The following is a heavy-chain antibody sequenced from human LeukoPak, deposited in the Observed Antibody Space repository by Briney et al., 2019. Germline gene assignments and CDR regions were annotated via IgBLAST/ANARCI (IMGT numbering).Heavy chain of an antibody. CDR2: INPNSGGT. D-gene: IGHD5-12*01. CDR3: ARDQSGYDSFDY. J-gene: IGHJ4*02. Sequence: GASVKVSCKASGYTFTSYGISWVRQAPGQGLEWMEWINPNSGGTNYAQKFQGRVTMTRDTSISTAYMELSRLRSDDTAVYYCARDQSGYDSFDYWGQGTLVTVSS. V-gene: IGHV1-2*02. CDR1: GYTFTSYG.